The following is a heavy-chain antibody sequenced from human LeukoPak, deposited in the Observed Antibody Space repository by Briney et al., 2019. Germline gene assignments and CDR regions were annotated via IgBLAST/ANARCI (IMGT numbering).Heavy chain of an antibody. Sequence: ASVKVSCKASGYTFTSHGISWVRQAPGQGLEWMGWISAYNGNTNYAQKLQGRVTMTTDTSTSTAYMELRSLRSDDTAVYYCARASRGVTSYYYGMDVWGQGTTVTVSS. D-gene: IGHD3-10*01. CDR2: ISAYNGNT. CDR3: ARASRGVTSYYYGMDV. CDR1: GYTFTSHG. V-gene: IGHV1-18*01. J-gene: IGHJ6*02.